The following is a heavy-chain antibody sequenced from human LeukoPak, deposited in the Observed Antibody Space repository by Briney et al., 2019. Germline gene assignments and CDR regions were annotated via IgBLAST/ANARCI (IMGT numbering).Heavy chain of an antibody. CDR3: ARGHYDSNGYYSDYFDS. D-gene: IGHD3-22*01. J-gene: IGHJ4*02. Sequence: SETLSLTCAVSGGSIGSSYWWTWVRQPPGKGLEWIGAIYYSGSTNYNPSLMSRVTISVDKSKNQFSLKMNSVTAADTAIYFCARGHYDSNGYYSDYFDSWSQGTLVTVSS. V-gene: IGHV4-4*02. CDR1: GGSIGSSYW. CDR2: IYYSGST.